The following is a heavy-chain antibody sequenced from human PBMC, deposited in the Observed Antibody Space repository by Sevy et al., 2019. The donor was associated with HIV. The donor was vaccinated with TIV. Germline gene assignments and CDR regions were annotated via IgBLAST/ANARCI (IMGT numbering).Heavy chain of an antibody. CDR3: ARDMDNFYGMDV. J-gene: IGHJ6*02. CDR1: GVSISTHS. Sequence: SETLSLTCTVSGVSISTHSWSWIRQPPGKGLEYIGYIYYNGNANYNPSFQSRVTISGDTSMNQFSLKLTSVTAADTAVYYCARDMDNFYGMDVWGQGTTVTVSS. V-gene: IGHV4-59*11. CDR2: IYYNGNA. D-gene: IGHD3-10*01.